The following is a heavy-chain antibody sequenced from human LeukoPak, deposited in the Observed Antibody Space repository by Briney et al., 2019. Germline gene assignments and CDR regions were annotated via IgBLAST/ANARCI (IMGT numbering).Heavy chain of an antibody. Sequence: PGGSLRLSCAASGFTFSSYAMHWVRQAPGKGLEWVAVISYDGSNKYYADSVKGRFTISRDNSKNTLYLQMNSLRAEDTAVYYCARVGYYYDSSGYPDAFDIWGQGTMVTVSS. CDR3: ARVGYYYDSSGYPDAFDI. CDR2: ISYDGSNK. V-gene: IGHV3-30-3*01. CDR1: GFTFSSYA. J-gene: IGHJ3*02. D-gene: IGHD3-22*01.